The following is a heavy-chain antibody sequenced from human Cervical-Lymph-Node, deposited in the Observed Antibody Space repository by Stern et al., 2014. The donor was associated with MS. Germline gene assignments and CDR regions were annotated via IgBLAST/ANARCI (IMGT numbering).Heavy chain of an antibody. V-gene: IGHV1-2*06. J-gene: IGHJ4*02. CDR1: GYTFTAFF. Sequence: DQLVESGTKMQQPGASVKVSCKASGYTFTAFFIHWVRQVPGQGLEWLGRLIPNRDATPYAQNFQGRVTLLRDPSIGTAYLELSRLTSADTAVYYCAREATRIVVGIDYWGQGTQVIVSS. CDR2: LIPNRDAT. D-gene: IGHD3-22*01. CDR3: AREATRIVVGIDY.